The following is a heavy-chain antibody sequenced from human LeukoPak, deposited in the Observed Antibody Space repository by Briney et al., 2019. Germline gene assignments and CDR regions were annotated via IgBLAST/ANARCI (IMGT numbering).Heavy chain of an antibody. CDR3: AAHFDYYDSSGYNDY. V-gene: IGHV1-58*02. CDR2: IVVGSGNT. J-gene: IGHJ4*02. Sequence: ASVKVSCKASGFTFTSSAMQWVRQARGQRLEWIGWIVVGSGNTNYAQKFQERVTITRDMSTSTACMELSSLRSEDTAVYYCAAHFDYYDSSGYNDYWGQGTLVTVSS. D-gene: IGHD3-22*01. CDR1: GFTFTSSA.